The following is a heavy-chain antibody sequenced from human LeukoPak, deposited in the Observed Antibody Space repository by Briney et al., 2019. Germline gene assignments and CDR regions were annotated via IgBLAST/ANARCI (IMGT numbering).Heavy chain of an antibody. CDR2: IKSRTDDTTR. CDR3: TTDPVLLWFGEPN. Sequence: GGSLRLSCAASGFTFSNAWMSWVRQAPGKGLEWVGRIKSRTDDTTRDYAAPVKGRFTISRDDSKNTLYLQMNSLRTEDTAVYYCTTDPVLLWFGEPNWGQGTLVTVSS. D-gene: IGHD3-10*01. CDR1: GFTFSNAW. V-gene: IGHV3-15*01. J-gene: IGHJ4*02.